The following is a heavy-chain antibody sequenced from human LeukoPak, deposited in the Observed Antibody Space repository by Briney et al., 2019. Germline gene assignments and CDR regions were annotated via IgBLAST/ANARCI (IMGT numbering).Heavy chain of an antibody. CDR2: IQTSGST. CDR1: GGSISIYY. Sequence: SETLSLTCTVFGGSISIYYWSWIRQPAGKGLEWIGRIQTSGSTNSNPSLKSRVTMSVDTSKNQFSLKLTSVTAADTAVYYCARENLDGFDVWGQGTMVTVSS. V-gene: IGHV4-4*07. CDR3: ARENLDGFDV. J-gene: IGHJ3*01.